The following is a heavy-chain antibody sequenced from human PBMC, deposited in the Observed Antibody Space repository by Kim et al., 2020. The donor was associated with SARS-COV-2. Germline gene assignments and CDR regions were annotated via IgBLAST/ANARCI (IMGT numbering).Heavy chain of an antibody. V-gene: IGHV5-51*01. J-gene: IGHJ6*02. D-gene: IGHD2-15*01. CDR3: ARRGGGYGMDV. Sequence: TRSSPSFQGPVTISVDTSISTAYLQWSSLEAADSAMYYCARRGGGYGMDVWGQGTTVTVSS. CDR2: T.